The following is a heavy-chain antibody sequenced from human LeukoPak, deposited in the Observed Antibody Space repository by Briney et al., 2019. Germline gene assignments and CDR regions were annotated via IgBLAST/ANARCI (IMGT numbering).Heavy chain of an antibody. J-gene: IGHJ4*02. CDR3: VRALEGQYYYDSSAYFDC. CDR2: IYYSGTT. D-gene: IGHD3-22*01. CDR1: GGSISTYY. Sequence: PSETLSLTCTVSGGSISTYYWSWIRQPPGKGLEWIGYIYYSGTTNYNPSLKSRVTISVDTSKNQFSLKLSSVTAADTAVYYCVRALEGQYYYDSSAYFDCWGQGTLVTVSS. V-gene: IGHV4-59*01.